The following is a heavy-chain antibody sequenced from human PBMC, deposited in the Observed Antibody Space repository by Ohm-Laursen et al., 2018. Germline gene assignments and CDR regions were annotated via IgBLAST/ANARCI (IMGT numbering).Heavy chain of an antibody. CDR1: GFTFSSFE. V-gene: IGHV3-48*03. J-gene: IGHJ4*02. Sequence: GSLRLSCAAPGFTFSSFEMNWVRQAPGKGLEWLSYISSSGSTVYYADSVKGRFTISRDNAKNSLYLQMNSLRAEDTAVYYCARLSRGAFDYWGQGALVTVSS. CDR3: ARLSRGAFDY. D-gene: IGHD3-10*01. CDR2: ISSSGSTV.